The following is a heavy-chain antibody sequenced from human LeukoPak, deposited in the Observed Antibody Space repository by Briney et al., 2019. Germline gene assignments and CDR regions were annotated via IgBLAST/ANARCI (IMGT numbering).Heavy chain of an antibody. D-gene: IGHD3-10*01. V-gene: IGHV4-30-4*01. CDR1: GGSISSGDYY. Sequence: PSGTLSLTCAVSGGSISSGDYYWSWIRQPPGKGLEWIGYIYYSGSTYYNPSLKSRVTISVDTSKNQFSLKLSSVTAADTAVYYCAREGRELLSNDDYWGQGTLVTVSS. CDR3: AREGRELLSNDDY. J-gene: IGHJ4*02. CDR2: IYYSGST.